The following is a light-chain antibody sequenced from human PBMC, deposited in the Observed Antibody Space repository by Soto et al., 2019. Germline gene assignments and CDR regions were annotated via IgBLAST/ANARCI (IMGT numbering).Light chain of an antibody. CDR1: SSNIGAGYD. V-gene: IGLV1-40*01. Sequence: QSVLTXPPSVTGAPGQRVTISCTGSSSNIGAGYDVHWYQQLPGTAPKLLIYGNSNRPSGGPDRFSGSKSGTSASLAITGLQAEDEADYYCQSYDSSLSAFYVFGTGSKVTV. J-gene: IGLJ1*01. CDR2: GNS. CDR3: QSYDSSLSAFYV.